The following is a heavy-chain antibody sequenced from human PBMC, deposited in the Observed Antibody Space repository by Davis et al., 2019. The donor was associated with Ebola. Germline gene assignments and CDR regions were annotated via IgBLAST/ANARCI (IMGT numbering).Heavy chain of an antibody. CDR1: GFTFTAYG. CDR3: TTAGDIVVVPAAADY. V-gene: IGHV3-30*02. Sequence: PGGSLRLSCAASGFTFTAYGMHWVRQAPGKGLEWVAFISSDGGINKDHADSVKGRFTISRDDSKNTLYLQMNSLKTEDTAVYYCTTAGDIVVVPAAADYWGQGTLVTVSS. CDR2: ISSDGGINK. D-gene: IGHD2-2*01. J-gene: IGHJ4*02.